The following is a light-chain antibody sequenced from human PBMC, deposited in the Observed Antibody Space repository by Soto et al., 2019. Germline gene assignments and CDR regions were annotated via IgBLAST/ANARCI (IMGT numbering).Light chain of an antibody. CDR3: QHMRT. CDR1: QGIGSW. V-gene: IGKV1-12*01. CDR2: AAS. J-gene: IGKJ1*01. Sequence: DIQLTQSPSSVSASVGDRVTITCRASQGIGSWLAWYQQQPGKAPKLLIYAASTLQSGVPSRFSGSGSGTDFTLTISSLQPDDFGSYYCQHMRTFGQGTKVDI.